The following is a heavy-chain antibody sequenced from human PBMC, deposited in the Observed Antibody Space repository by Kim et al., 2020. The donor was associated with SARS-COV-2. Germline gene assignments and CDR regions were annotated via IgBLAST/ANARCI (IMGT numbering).Heavy chain of an antibody. Sequence: SETLSLTCAVSGGSISSSNWWSWVRQPPGKGLEWIGEIYHSGSTNYNPSLKSRVTISVDKSKNQFSLKLSSVTAADTAVYYCARVPRQQLVRREGYFDYWGQGTLVTVSS. CDR3: ARVPRQQLVRREGYFDY. CDR1: GGSISSSNW. D-gene: IGHD6-13*01. CDR2: IYHSGST. J-gene: IGHJ4*02. V-gene: IGHV4-4*02.